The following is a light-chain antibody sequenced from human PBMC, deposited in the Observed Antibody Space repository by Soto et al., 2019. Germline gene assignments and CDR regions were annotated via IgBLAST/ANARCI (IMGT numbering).Light chain of an antibody. CDR2: AVT. CDR3: NSYTTSSTLV. J-gene: IGLJ1*01. CDR1: RGDVGAYNL. V-gene: IGLV2-14*02. Sequence: QSALTQPASVSGSPGQSITISCTGTRGDVGAYNLVSWYQQHPGKAPKLMIYAVTNRPSGISNRFSGSKSGNTASLTISGVQAEDEADYYCNSYTTSSTLVFGTGTK.